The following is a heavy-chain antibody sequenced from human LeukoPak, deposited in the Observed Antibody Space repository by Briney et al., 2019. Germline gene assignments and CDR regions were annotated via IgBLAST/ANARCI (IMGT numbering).Heavy chain of an antibody. J-gene: IGHJ4*02. CDR2: ISACNGNT. D-gene: IGHD6-13*01. V-gene: IGHV1-18*01. CDR1: GYTFTSYG. Sequence: ASVKVSCKASGYTFTSYGISWVRQAPGQGLEWMGWISACNGNTNYAQKLQGRVTMTTDTSTSTAYMELRSLRSDDTAVYYCARDRHLAAAGLETLFDYWGQGTLVTVSS. CDR3: ARDRHLAAAGLETLFDY.